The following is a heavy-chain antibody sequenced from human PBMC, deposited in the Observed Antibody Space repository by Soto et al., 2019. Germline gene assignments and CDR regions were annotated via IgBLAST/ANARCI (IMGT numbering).Heavy chain of an antibody. V-gene: IGHV5-51*01. D-gene: IGHD6-19*01. J-gene: IGHJ4*02. Sequence: GESLKISCNGSGYSFTSYWIGWVRQMPGKGLEWMGIIYPGDSDTRYSPSFQGQVAFPADKSISTAYLQWSGLKASDTAIYYCARRLSTGWFFDFWGQGTLVTVSS. CDR3: ARRLSTGWFFDF. CDR1: GYSFTSYW. CDR2: IYPGDSDT.